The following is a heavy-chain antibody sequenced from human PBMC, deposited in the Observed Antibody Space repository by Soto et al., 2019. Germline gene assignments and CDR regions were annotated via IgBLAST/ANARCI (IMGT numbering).Heavy chain of an antibody. Sequence: SDTLSLTCTVSGFSIRGYYWSWIRQPPGKGLEWIGYMYNTGSTVYNPSFKSRVTISVDTSKNQFSLKLNSVTAADTAVYYCARDLWGYCGTDCYPLDVWGQGTTVT. J-gene: IGHJ6*02. V-gene: IGHV4-59*01. CDR1: GFSIRGYY. D-gene: IGHD2-21*02. CDR2: MYNTGST. CDR3: ARDLWGYCGTDCYPLDV.